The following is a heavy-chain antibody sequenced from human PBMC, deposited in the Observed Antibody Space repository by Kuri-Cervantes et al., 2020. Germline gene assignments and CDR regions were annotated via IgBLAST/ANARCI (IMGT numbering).Heavy chain of an antibody. CDR3: VKGASVDPSLYYYYYMDV. J-gene: IGHJ6*03. CDR1: GFTFSSYA. D-gene: IGHD4-23*01. CDR2: ISGSGGST. V-gene: IGHV3-23*01. Sequence: GESLKISCAASGFTFSSYAMSWVRQAPGKGLEWVSAISGSGGSTYYADSVKGRFTISRDNSNNTLYLQVNSLRAEDTAVYFCVKGASVDPSLYYYYYMDVWGKGTTVTVSS.